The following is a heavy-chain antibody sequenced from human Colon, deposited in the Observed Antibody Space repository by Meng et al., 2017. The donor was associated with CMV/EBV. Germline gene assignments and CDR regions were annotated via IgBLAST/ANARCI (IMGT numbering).Heavy chain of an antibody. Sequence: CEASGYTVANYELNWVRQATGQGLEWMGWKDPHGGTTGYTLEFQSRITMTWNTSVITAYLDLGSLKSENTAVCYCATGGRGFGSWFDPWGQGTLVTVSS. V-gene: IGHV1-8*02. CDR3: ATGGRGFGSWFDP. J-gene: IGHJ5*02. CDR1: GYTVANYE. CDR2: KDPHGGTT. D-gene: IGHD3-10*01.